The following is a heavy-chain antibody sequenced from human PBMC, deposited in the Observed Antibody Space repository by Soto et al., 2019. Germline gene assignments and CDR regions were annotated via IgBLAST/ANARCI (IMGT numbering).Heavy chain of an antibody. CDR3: ARDQVYAGRFDC. CDR2: MSGSGGST. V-gene: IGHV3-23*01. CDR1: GFAFSTYT. Sequence: GGSLRLSCAASGFAFSTYTMAWVRQAPGKGLEWVSAMSGSGGSTYYADSVKGRFTISRDNSKNTLFLQMNSLRADDTAVYYCARDQVYAGRFDCWGQGTLVTVSS. J-gene: IGHJ4*02. D-gene: IGHD2-8*01.